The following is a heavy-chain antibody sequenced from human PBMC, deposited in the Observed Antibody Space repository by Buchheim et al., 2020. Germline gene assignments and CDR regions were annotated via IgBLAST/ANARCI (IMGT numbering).Heavy chain of an antibody. CDR1: GGSISSSNW. J-gene: IGHJ5*02. D-gene: IGHD3-3*01. CDR3: ARVGVPAESDYDFWGGYYTTSGWFDP. CDR2: IYHSGST. Sequence: QVQLQESGPGLVKPSGTLSLTCAVSGGSISSSNWWSWVRQPPGKGLEWIGEIYHSGSTNYNPSLKSRVTISVDKSKNQFSLKLSSVTAAETAVYYCARVGVPAESDYDFWGGYYTTSGWFDPWGQGTL. V-gene: IGHV4-4*02.